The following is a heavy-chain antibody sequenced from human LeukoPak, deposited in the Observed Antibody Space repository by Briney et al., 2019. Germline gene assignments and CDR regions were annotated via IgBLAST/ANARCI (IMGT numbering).Heavy chain of an antibody. CDR2: INPNSGGT. J-gene: IGHJ4*02. Sequence: ASVKVSCKASGYTFTGYYMHWVRQAPGQGLEWMGWINPNSGGTNYAQKFQGRVTMTRDTSISTAYMELSRLRSDDTAVYYCARGGYYYGSGSYYEFDYWGQGTLVTVSS. CDR1: GYTFTGYY. D-gene: IGHD3-10*01. CDR3: ARGGYYYGSGSYYEFDY. V-gene: IGHV1-2*02.